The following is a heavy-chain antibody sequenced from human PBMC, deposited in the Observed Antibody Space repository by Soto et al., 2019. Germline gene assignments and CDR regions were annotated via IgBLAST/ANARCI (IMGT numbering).Heavy chain of an antibody. J-gene: IGHJ4*02. CDR2: MNTNTGNT. CDR1: GYTFTEFD. Sequence: QVLLVQSGADVKKPGASVKVSCKTSGYTFTEFDINWVRQAPGQGLEWMGWMNTNTGNTGYSQKFPGRVTMTRDTSISSAYLELRRLRSEDTAVSYCARVVRFFGGHAGYWGQGTLVTVSS. V-gene: IGHV1-8*01. CDR3: ARVVRFFGGHAGY. D-gene: IGHD3-3*01.